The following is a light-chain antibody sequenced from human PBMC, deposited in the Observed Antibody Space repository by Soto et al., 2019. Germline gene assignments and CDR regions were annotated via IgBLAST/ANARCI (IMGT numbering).Light chain of an antibody. CDR1: SSNIGAGYD. Sequence: QSVLTQPPSVSGAPGQRVTISSTGSSSNIGAGYDVHWYQQLPGRAPKLLIYGHTNRPSGVPDRFSGSKSGTSASLAMTGLQAEDEADYYCLSFDSSLSVVFGGGTKVTVL. V-gene: IGLV1-40*01. CDR2: GHT. J-gene: IGLJ2*01. CDR3: LSFDSSLSVV.